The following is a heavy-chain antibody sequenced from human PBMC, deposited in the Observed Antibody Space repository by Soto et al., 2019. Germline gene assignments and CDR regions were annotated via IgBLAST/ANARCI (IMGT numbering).Heavy chain of an antibody. J-gene: IGHJ5*02. CDR3: AERTIVGPSRNDVFYP. D-gene: IGHD1-1*01. V-gene: IGHV2-5*02. CDR1: GFSLSSSGVG. CDR2: TYCDDDK. Sequence: SGPTLVNPTQTLTLTCTFSGFSLSSSGVGVGWIRQPPGKALEWLALTYCDDDKRYRPCLESRLTITNDTSKNQVVLTMTNVEPVDTATYYRAERTIVGPSRNDVFYPADEGTRVT.